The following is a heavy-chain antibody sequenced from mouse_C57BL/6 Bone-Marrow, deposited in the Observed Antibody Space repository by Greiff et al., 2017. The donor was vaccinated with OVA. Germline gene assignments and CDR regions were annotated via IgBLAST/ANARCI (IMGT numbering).Heavy chain of an antibody. CDR1: GYAFSSSW. CDR3: ARSGPYYFDY. D-gene: IGHD4-1*01. V-gene: IGHV1-82*01. J-gene: IGHJ2*01. Sequence: QVQLQQSGPELVKPGASVKISCKASGYAFSSSWMNWVKQRPGKGLEWIGRIYPGDGDTNYNGKFKGKATLTVDTSSSTAYMELHSLTSEDSAVYFCARSGPYYFDYWGQGTTLTVSS. CDR2: IYPGDGDT.